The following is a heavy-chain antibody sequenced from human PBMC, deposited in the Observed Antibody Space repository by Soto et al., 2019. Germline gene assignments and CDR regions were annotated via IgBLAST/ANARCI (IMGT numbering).Heavy chain of an antibody. CDR1: GGSFSGYY. CDR2: INHSGST. V-gene: IGHV4-34*01. CDR3: ARATRDYFDY. J-gene: IGHJ4*02. D-gene: IGHD2-2*01. Sequence: SETLSLTCAVYGGSFSGYYWSWIRQPPGKGLEWIGEINHSGSTNYNPSLKSRVTISADTSKNQFSLKLSSVTAADTAVYYCARATRDYFDYWGQGTLVTVSS.